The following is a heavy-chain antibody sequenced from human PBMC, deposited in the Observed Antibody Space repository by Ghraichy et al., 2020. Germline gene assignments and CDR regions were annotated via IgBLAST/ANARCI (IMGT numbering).Heavy chain of an antibody. CDR3: AAGSSWYHY. Sequence: GGSLRLSCAASGFTFSSYWMSWVRQAPGKGLEWVANIKQDGSEKNYVESVKGRFTISRDNAKNSLYLQMNSLRADDTAVFYCAAGSSWYHYWGQGTLVTVSS. V-gene: IGHV3-7*03. CDR1: GFTFSSYW. J-gene: IGHJ4*02. CDR2: IKQDGSEK. D-gene: IGHD6-13*01.